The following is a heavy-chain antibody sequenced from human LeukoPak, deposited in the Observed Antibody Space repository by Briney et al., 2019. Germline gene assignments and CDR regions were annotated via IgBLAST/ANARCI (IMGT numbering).Heavy chain of an antibody. V-gene: IGHV4-61*02. J-gene: IGHJ4*02. CDR3: ARDRGTWNDDGFDY. CDR1: GGSISSSSYY. Sequence: SETLSLTCTVSGGSISSSSYYWSWIRQPAGKGLEWIGRIYISGSTNYNPSLKSRVTTSVDTSKNQFSLKLSSVTAADTAVYYCARDRGTWNDDGFDYWGQGTLVTVSS. D-gene: IGHD1-1*01. CDR2: IYISGST.